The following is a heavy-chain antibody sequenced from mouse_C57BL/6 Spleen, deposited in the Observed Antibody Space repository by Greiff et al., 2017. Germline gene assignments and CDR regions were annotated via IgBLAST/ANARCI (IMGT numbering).Heavy chain of an antibody. J-gene: IGHJ4*01. CDR2: ISSGGSYT. CDR3: ARGYGSSYCYAMDY. D-gene: IGHD1-1*01. Sequence: EVKLQESGGDLVKPGGSLKLSCAASGFTFSSYGMSWVRQTPDKRLEWVATISSGGSYTYYPDSVKGRFTISRDNAKNTLYLQMSSLKSEDTAMYYCARGYGSSYCYAMDYWGQGTSVTVSS. CDR1: GFTFSSYG. V-gene: IGHV5-6*01.